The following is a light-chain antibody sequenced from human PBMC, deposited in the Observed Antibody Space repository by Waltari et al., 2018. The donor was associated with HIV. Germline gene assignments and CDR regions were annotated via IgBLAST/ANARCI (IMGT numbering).Light chain of an antibody. V-gene: IGLV2-14*01. CDR2: EVT. Sequence: QSALTQPASVSGSPGQSITISCTGTSSDVGGYNYVSWYQQHPGKAPKVMIYEVTNRPSGVSPRFSGPKSGNTASLTISGLQAEDEADYYCSSYTSSNTVVFGGGTKLTVL. J-gene: IGLJ2*01. CDR3: SSYTSSNTVV. CDR1: SSDVGGYNY.